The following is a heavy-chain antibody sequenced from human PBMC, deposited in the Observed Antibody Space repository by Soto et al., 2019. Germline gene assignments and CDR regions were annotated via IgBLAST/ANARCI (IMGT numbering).Heavy chain of an antibody. D-gene: IGHD3-3*01. Sequence: AACRFTFSSYGMNWVIQTTKKEQERVSYISNNSSYIYYADVVKCRFTISRDNAKNSLYLQMNSLRAEDTAVYYCARDLHYDFWSGYPDWFDPWGQGTLVTVSS. CDR3: ARDLHYDFWSGYPDWFDP. CDR1: RFTFSSYG. V-gene: IGHV3-21*01. CDR2: ISNNSSYI. J-gene: IGHJ5*02.